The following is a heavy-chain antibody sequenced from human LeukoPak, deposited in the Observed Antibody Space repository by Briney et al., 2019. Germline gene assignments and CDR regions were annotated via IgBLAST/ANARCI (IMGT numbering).Heavy chain of an antibody. CDR3: ARAREDTAMGQDFDY. J-gene: IGHJ4*02. CDR2: IYYSGST. D-gene: IGHD5-18*01. CDR1: GGSISSSSYY. V-gene: IGHV4-61*05. Sequence: SETLSLTCTVSGGSISSSSYYWGWIRQPPGKGLEWIGYIYYSGSTNYNPSLKSRVTISVDTSKNQFSLKLSSVTAADTAVYYCARAREDTAMGQDFDYWGQGTLVTVSS.